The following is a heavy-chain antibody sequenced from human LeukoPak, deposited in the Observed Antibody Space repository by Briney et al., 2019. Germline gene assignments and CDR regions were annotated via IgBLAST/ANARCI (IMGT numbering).Heavy chain of an antibody. D-gene: IGHD2-2*01. V-gene: IGHV1-18*01. CDR2: ISAYNGDT. Sequence: GASVKVSCKASGYTFISYGFSWVRQAPGQGLEWMAWISAYNGDTKYAQKFQGRVTMTTDTLTSTAYMELSSLRSEDTAVYYCARSPIVVVPAATIRTYYYYYMDVWGKGTTVTVSS. CDR3: ARSPIVVVPAATIRTYYYYYMDV. J-gene: IGHJ6*03. CDR1: GYTFISYG.